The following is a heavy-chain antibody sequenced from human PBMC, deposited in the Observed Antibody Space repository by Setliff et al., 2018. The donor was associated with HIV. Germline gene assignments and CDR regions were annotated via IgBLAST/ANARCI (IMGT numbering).Heavy chain of an antibody. CDR1: GFSLTPRGEG. V-gene: IGHV2-5*01. D-gene: IGHD2-15*01. Sequence: ESGPTLVNPTQTLTLTCTFSGFSLTPRGEGVAWIRQPPGKALEWLAIIYGNDIERYSPSLRSRLTITKDTSKNQVVLTMTDMDPVDTATYYCAHKEAPTQDWFGPWGQGTQVTVSS. CDR2: IYGNDIE. CDR3: AHKEAPTQDWFGP. J-gene: IGHJ5*02.